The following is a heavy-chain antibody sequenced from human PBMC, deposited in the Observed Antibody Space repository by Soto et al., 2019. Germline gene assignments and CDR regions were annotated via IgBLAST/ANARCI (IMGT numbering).Heavy chain of an antibody. CDR3: ARETSYFDY. Sequence: QIQLLQSGAEVKKPGASVKVTCKASGYTFRNFGISWVRQAPGQGLEWMGWISAYNANANYAQKFQGRLTMTADTSTSTAYMELRSLRSDDTAVYYCARETSYFDYWGQGPLVTVSS. CDR2: ISAYNANA. CDR1: GYTFRNFG. D-gene: IGHD4-17*01. V-gene: IGHV1-18*01. J-gene: IGHJ4*02.